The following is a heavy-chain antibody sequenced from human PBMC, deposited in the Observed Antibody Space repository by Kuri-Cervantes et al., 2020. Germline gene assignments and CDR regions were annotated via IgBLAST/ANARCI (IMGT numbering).Heavy chain of an antibody. D-gene: IGHD5-18*01. CDR1: GGSISSYY. CDR2: LYYSGIT. Sequence: SETLSLTCTVSGGSISSYYWSWIRQSPGKGLEWIGYLYYSGITNYNPSLKSRVTISVDTSKNQFSLKLSSVAAADTAVYYCARDSAKGYSYGYPTHKNDAFDIWGQGTMVTVSS. V-gene: IGHV4-59*01. J-gene: IGHJ3*02. CDR3: ARDSAKGYSYGYPTHKNDAFDI.